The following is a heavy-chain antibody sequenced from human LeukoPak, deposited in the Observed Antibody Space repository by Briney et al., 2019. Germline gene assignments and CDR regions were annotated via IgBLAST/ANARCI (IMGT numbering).Heavy chain of an antibody. D-gene: IGHD4-23*01. V-gene: IGHV3-9*01. CDR1: GFTFDDYA. CDR3: AKVSGGNSGSLDY. Sequence: GGSLRLSCAASGFTFDDYAMHWVRQAPGKGMEWVSGISWNSGSIGYADSVKGRFTISRDNAKNSLYLQMNSLRAEDTALYYCAKVSGGNSGSLDYWGQGTLVTVSS. CDR2: ISWNSGSI. J-gene: IGHJ4*02.